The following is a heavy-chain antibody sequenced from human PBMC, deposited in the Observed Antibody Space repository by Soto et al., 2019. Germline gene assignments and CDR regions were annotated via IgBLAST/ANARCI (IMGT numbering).Heavy chain of an antibody. Sequence: ASVKVSCKVSGYTLTELSMHWVRQAPGKGLEWMGGFDPEDGETIYAQKFQGRVTMTRNTSISTTYIELSSLRSEDTAVYYCARFVTLRFLEWLSPGPNWFDTWGQGTLVTVSS. J-gene: IGHJ5*02. V-gene: IGHV1-24*01. CDR1: GYTLTELS. CDR2: FDPEDGET. CDR3: ARFVTLRFLEWLSPGPNWFDT. D-gene: IGHD3-3*01.